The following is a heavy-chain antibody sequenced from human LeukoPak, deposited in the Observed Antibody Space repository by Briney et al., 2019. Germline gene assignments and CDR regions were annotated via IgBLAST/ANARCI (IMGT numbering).Heavy chain of an antibody. D-gene: IGHD6-19*01. Sequence: ASVKVSCKVSGCSLTELSLHWVRQAPGKGREWMGGFDPEDGETIYAQKFQGRVTMTRNTSISTAYMELSSLRSEDTAVYYCARAARNYYYGMDVWGQGTTVTVSS. CDR2: FDPEDGET. CDR3: ARAARNYYYGMDV. J-gene: IGHJ6*02. V-gene: IGHV1-24*01. CDR1: GCSLTELS.